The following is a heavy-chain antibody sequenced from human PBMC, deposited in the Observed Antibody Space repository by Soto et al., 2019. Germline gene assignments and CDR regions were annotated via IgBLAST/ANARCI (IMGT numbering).Heavy chain of an antibody. CDR1: GFSFAGYA. Sequence: GGSLRLSCAASGFSFAGYAVAWARQAPGKGLEWVSTVSGGGGSTYYADSVKGRFAISRDNSGNTVYLQMNSLNAGDTALYYCAKTESFNGYYNAFDSWGQGTRVTVSS. CDR2: VSGGGGST. CDR3: AKTESFNGYYNAFDS. J-gene: IGHJ4*02. V-gene: IGHV3-23*01. D-gene: IGHD3-9*01.